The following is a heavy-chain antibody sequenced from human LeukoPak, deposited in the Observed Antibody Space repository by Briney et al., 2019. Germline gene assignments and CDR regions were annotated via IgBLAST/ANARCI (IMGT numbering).Heavy chain of an antibody. CDR2: INHSGST. CDR1: GGSFSGYY. J-gene: IGHJ3*02. D-gene: IGHD5-18*01. Sequence: SETLSLTCAVYGGSFSGYYWSWIRQPPGKGLEWIGEINHSGSTNYNPSLKSRVPISVDTSKNQFSLKLSSVTAADTAVYSCARGRGYNAFDIWGQGTMVTISS. CDR3: ARGRGYNAFDI. V-gene: IGHV4-34*01.